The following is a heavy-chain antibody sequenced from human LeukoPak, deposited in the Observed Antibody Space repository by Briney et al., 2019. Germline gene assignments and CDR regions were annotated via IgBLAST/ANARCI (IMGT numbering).Heavy chain of an antibody. J-gene: IGHJ3*02. CDR3: ARLHSSSWSWFVFDI. Sequence: PSETLSLTCNVSGGSISSGGYYWSCIRQHPRKGLEWLAYIYYSGSTYYNPSLKSGVTISVDTSKNQFSLKLSSVTAADTAVYYCARLHSSSWSWFVFDIWGQGTMVTVSS. D-gene: IGHD6-13*01. V-gene: IGHV4-31*03. CDR2: IYYSGST. CDR1: GGSISSGGYY.